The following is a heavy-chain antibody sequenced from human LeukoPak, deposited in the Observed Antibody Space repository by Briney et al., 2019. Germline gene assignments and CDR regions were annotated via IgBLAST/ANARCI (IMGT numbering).Heavy chain of an antibody. D-gene: IGHD5-18*01. V-gene: IGHV3-23*01. CDR2: ISGSGGST. CDR3: AKAAMVMYYYYGMDV. J-gene: IGHJ6*02. CDR1: GFTFSSYA. Sequence: GGSLRLSCAASGFTFSSYAMSWVRQAPGKGLGWVSAISGSGGSTYYADSVKGRFTISRDNSKNTLYLQMNSLRAEDTAVYYCAKAAMVMYYYYGMDVWGQGTTVTVSS.